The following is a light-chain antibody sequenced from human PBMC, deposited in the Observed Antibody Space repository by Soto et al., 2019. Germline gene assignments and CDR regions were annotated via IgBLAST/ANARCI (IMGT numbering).Light chain of an antibody. V-gene: IGKV4-1*01. CDR3: QQYFSTPPYT. J-gene: IGKJ2*01. Sequence: DIVMTHSPDSLAVSLGERATINCKSSQNILYSSNNKNYLSWYQQKPGQPPKLLISWASTRESGVPDRFTGSGSGTDFTLTISTLQAEDVAVYYCQQYFSTPPYTFGQGTKLEIK. CDR1: QNILYSSNNKNY. CDR2: WAS.